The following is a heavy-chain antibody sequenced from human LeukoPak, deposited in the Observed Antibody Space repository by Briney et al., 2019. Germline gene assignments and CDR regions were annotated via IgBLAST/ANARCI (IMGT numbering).Heavy chain of an antibody. CDR1: GFTFGDYA. V-gene: IGHV3-49*04. D-gene: IGHD4-17*01. CDR3: ASITPPTVRDVFDS. CDR2: IRSKAYGGTT. J-gene: IGHJ4*02. Sequence: PGESLKISCTASGFTFGDYAMSWVRQAPGKGLEWVGFIRSKAYGGTTEYAASVKGRFTISRDDSKSIAYLQMNSLKTEDTAVYYCASITPPTVRDVFDSWGQGTLVTVSS.